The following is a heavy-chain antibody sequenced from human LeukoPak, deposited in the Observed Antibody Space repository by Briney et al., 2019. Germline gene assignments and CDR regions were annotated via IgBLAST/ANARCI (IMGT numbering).Heavy chain of an antibody. D-gene: IGHD3-22*01. CDR3: ATSKFDSSGYSNWFDP. Sequence: GESLRISCKGSGYNFKSSGYGFTSYWISWVRQMPGKGLEWMGKIDPSDSYTNYSPSFQGHVTISADRSISSAYLQWSSLKASDTAMYYCATSKFDSSGYSNWFDPWGQGTLVSVSS. V-gene: IGHV5-10-1*01. CDR2: IDPSDSYT. CDR1: GYNFKSSGYGFTSYW. J-gene: IGHJ5*02.